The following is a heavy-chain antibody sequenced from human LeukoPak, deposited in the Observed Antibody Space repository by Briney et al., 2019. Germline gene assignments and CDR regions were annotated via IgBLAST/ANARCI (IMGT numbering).Heavy chain of an antibody. CDR3: TTDPRYSSSRPNAFDI. CDR2: IKSKTDGGTT. J-gene: IGHJ3*02. D-gene: IGHD6-13*01. Sequence: GGSLRLSCAASGFTFSNAWMSLVRQAPGKGLEWVGRIKSKTDGGTTDYAAPVKGRFTISRDDSKNTLYLQMNSLKTEDTAVYYCTTDPRYSSSRPNAFDIWGQGTMVTVSS. CDR1: GFTFSNAW. V-gene: IGHV3-15*01.